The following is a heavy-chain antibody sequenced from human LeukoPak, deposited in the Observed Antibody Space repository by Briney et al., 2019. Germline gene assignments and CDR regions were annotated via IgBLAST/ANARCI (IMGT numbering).Heavy chain of an antibody. D-gene: IGHD6-19*01. Sequence: GGSLRLSCAASXXTXXSYSXXXXXXAPXXGLEWVSSISSSSSHXXXXDSVKGRFTISRDNAKNSLYLQMNSLRAEDTAVYYXARVGSGWYPYYWGQGTLVTVSS. CDR3: ARVGSGWYPYY. CDR2: ISSSSSHX. V-gene: IGHV3-21*01. J-gene: IGHJ4*02. CDR1: XXTXXSYS.